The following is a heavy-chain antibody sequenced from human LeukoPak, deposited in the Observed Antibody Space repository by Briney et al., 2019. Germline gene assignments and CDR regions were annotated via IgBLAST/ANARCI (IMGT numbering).Heavy chain of an antibody. D-gene: IGHD3-22*01. V-gene: IGHV4-59*01. CDR2: IYYSGST. CDR3: ARWDSSGSHFDY. Sequence: SETLSLTCTVSGGSISSYYWSWIRQPPGKGLEWIGYIYYSGSTNYNPSLKSRVTISVDTSKNQFSLKLSSVTAAGTAVYYCARWDSSGSHFDYWGQGTLVTVSS. J-gene: IGHJ4*02. CDR1: GGSISSYY.